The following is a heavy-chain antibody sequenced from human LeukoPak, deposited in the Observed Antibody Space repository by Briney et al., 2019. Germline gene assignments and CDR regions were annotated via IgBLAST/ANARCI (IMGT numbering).Heavy chain of an antibody. J-gene: IGHJ6*03. CDR2: INPSGGST. V-gene: IGHV1-46*01. CDR3: ARGAKYYFDSSGYTYYYYYYMDV. D-gene: IGHD3-22*01. CDR1: GYTFTGYY. Sequence: GASVKVSCKASGYTFTGYYMHWVRQAPGQGLEWMGIINPSGGSTSYAQKFQGRVTMTRDTSTSTVYMELSSLRSEDTAVYYCARGAKYYFDSSGYTYYYYYYMDVWGKGTTVTISS.